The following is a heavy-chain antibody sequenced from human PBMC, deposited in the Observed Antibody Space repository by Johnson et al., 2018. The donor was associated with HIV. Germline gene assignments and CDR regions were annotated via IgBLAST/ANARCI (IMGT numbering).Heavy chain of an antibody. CDR2: ISGSGGST. Sequence: VQLVESGGGLVQPGGSLRLSCAASGFTFSTYAMSWVRQAPGKGLEWVSSISGSGGSTYYADSVRGRFTISRDNSKNSLYLQMNSLRAEDTAVYYCARGYDSRGYPAPRYAFDIWGQGTMVTVSS. J-gene: IGHJ3*02. D-gene: IGHD3-22*01. CDR3: ARGYDSRGYPAPRYAFDI. V-gene: IGHV3-23*04. CDR1: GFTFSTYA.